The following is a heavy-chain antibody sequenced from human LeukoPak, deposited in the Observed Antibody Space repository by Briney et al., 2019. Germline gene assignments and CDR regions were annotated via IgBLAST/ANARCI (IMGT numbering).Heavy chain of an antibody. J-gene: IGHJ3*02. V-gene: IGHV1-2*02. Sequence: ASVKVSCKASGYTFTGYYMHWVRQAPRQGLEWMGWINPNSGGTNYAQKFQGRVTMTRDTSISTAYMELSRLRSDDTAVYYCARPFMYCGGDCYNAFDIWGQGTMVTVSS. CDR3: ARPFMYCGGDCYNAFDI. D-gene: IGHD2-21*02. CDR2: INPNSGGT. CDR1: GYTFTGYY.